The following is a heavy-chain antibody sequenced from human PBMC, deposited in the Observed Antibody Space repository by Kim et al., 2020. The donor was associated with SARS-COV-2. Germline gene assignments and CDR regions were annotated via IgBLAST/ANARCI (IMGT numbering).Heavy chain of an antibody. D-gene: IGHD3-16*02. CDR3: ARDRVRDDYVWGNYREFDF. J-gene: IGHJ4*02. Sequence: GRFTIARDNAKNPLYLQMNSLRAEDTAVYYCARDRVRDDYVWGNYREFDFWGQGTLVTVSS. V-gene: IGHV3-11*01.